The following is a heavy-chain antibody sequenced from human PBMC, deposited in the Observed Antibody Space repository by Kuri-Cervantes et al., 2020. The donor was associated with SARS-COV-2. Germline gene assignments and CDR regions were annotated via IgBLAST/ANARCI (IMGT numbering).Heavy chain of an antibody. V-gene: IGHV1-46*01. J-gene: IGHJ4*02. Sequence: ASVKVSCKASGYTFTSYYMHWVRQAPGQGLEWMGIINPSGGSTSYAQKFQGRVTMTRDTSTSTVYMELSSLRSEDTAVYHCARDWGQSRYDFWSGYALGYWGQGTLVTVSS. CDR2: INPSGGST. D-gene: IGHD3-3*01. CDR3: ARDWGQSRYDFWSGYALGY. CDR1: GYTFTSYY.